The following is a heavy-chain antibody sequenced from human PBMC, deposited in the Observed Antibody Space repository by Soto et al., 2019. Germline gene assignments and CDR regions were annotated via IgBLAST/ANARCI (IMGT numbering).Heavy chain of an antibody. V-gene: IGHV4-61*08. D-gene: IGHD4-17*01. CDR3: ARRYGDCFDY. CDR2: IYYSGST. CDR1: GGSISSGGYY. Sequence: SETQSLTCTVSGGSISSGGYYWSWIRQHPGKGLEWIGYIYYSGSTNYNPSLKSRVTISVDTSKNQFSLKLSSVTAADTAVYYCARRYGDCFDYWGQGTLVTVSS. J-gene: IGHJ4*02.